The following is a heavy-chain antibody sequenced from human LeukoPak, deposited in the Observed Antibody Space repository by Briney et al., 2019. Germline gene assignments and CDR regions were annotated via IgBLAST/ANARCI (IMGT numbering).Heavy chain of an antibody. CDR1: GYTFTSYD. Sequence: GASVKVSCKASGYTFTSYDINWVGQATGQGREWMGWMNPNRGKTGYAQKFQGRVTMTRHTSIRTAYMELSSLRSEDTAVYYCARRDGSSWDQEHYYMDVWGKGTTVTVSS. CDR3: ARRDGSSWDQEHYYMDV. V-gene: IGHV1-8*01. D-gene: IGHD6-13*01. J-gene: IGHJ6*03. CDR2: MNPNRGKT.